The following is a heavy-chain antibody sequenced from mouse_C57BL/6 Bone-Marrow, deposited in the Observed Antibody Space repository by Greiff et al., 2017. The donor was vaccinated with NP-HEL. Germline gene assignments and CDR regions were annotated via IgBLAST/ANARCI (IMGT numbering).Heavy chain of an antibody. CDR2: INPNDGTT. CDR1: GYSFTDYN. Sequence: VQLKQSGPELVKPGASVKISCKASGYSFTDYNMNWVKQSNGKSLEWIGVINPNDGTTSYNQKFKGKATLTVDQSSSTAYMQLNSLTSEDSAVYYCATLRYYGSSYWYFDVWGTGTTVTVSS. CDR3: ATLRYYGSSYWYFDV. J-gene: IGHJ1*03. D-gene: IGHD1-1*01. V-gene: IGHV1-39*01.